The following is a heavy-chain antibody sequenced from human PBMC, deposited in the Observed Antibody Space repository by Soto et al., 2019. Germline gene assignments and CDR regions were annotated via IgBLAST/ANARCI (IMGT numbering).Heavy chain of an antibody. CDR3: ALDKNPDAPDYFDS. CDR2: MSVDGSIE. V-gene: IGHV3-30-3*01. D-gene: IGHD5-12*01. J-gene: IGHJ4*02. Sequence: VESGGDVVQPGRSLRLSCAASGFSFSTTIVHWLRQAPGKGLEWLAVMSVDGSIEIYANSVKGRFTISRNNSKNTLYLQMNSLRSEETVTYYCALDKNPDAPDYFDSWGQGTLVSVSS. CDR1: GFSFSTTI.